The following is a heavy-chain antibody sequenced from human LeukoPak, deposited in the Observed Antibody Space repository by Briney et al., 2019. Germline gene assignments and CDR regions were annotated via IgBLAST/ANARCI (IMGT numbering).Heavy chain of an antibody. J-gene: IGHJ1*01. Sequence: SETPSLTCAVYGGSFSGYYWSWIRQPPGKGLEWIGEINHSGSTNYNPSLKSRVTISVDTSKNQFSLKLSSVTAADTAVYYCARVGLSPTVGHWGQGTLVTVSS. CDR1: GGSFSGYY. CDR3: ARVGLSPTVGH. V-gene: IGHV4-34*01. D-gene: IGHD2-15*01. CDR2: INHSGST.